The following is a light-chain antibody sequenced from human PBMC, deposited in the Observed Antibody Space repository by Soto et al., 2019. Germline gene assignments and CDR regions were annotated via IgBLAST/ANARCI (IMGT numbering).Light chain of an antibody. CDR1: SSDVGGYNY. CDR3: SSYTSTSAVV. V-gene: IGLV2-14*01. Sequence: QSVLTQPASVSGSPGQSITISCTGTSSDVGGYNYVSWYQQHPGKAPKLMIYDVSNRPSGVSNRFSGSKSDNTASLAISGLQAEDEADYYCSSYTSTSAVVFGGGTKLTV. J-gene: IGLJ2*01. CDR2: DVS.